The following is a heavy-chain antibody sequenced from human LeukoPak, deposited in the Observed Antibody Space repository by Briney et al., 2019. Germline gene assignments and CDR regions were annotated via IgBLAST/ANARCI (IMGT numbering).Heavy chain of an antibody. D-gene: IGHD6-13*01. Sequence: SQTLSLTCTVSGGSISSGSYYWSWIRQPAGKGLEWIGRIYTSGSTNYNPSLKSRVTISVDTSKNQFSLKLSSVTAADTAVYYCARPGAAAPYFDLWGRGTLVTVSS. CDR1: GGSISSGSYY. V-gene: IGHV4-61*02. J-gene: IGHJ2*01. CDR2: IYTSGST. CDR3: ARPGAAAPYFDL.